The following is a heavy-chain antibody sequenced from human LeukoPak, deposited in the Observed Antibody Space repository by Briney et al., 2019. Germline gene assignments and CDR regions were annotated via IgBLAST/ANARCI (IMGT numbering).Heavy chain of an antibody. CDR2: IRTKANTYAT. D-gene: IGHD6-13*01. Sequence: PGGSLRLSCAASGFTFSGSSIHWVRQASGKGLEWVGLIRTKANTYATAYAASVTGRFTISRDDSKTTSYLQMNSLKTEDTALYFGTTSYSGNSWYHWFGPWGQGTLVTVSS. CDR3: TTSYSGNSWYHWFGP. V-gene: IGHV3-73*01. CDR1: GFTFSGSS. J-gene: IGHJ5*02.